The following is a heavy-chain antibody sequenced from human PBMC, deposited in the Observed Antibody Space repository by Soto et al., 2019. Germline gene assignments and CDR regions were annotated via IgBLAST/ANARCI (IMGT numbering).Heavy chain of an antibody. CDR1: GFTFSSYA. V-gene: IGHV3-64D*06. J-gene: IGHJ4*02. CDR3: VKGGWLQFPAWFQRLDY. Sequence: GGSLRLSCSASGFTFSSYALHWVRQAPGTGLEYVSAITSNGGSTYYADSEQSRFTISRDNSKNTLYLQMSSLRAEDTAVYYCVKGGWLQFPAWFQRLDYWGQGTLVTVSS. CDR2: ITSNGGST. D-gene: IGHD5-12*01.